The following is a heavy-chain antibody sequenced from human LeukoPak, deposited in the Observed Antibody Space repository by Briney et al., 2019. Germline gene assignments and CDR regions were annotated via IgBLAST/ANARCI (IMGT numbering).Heavy chain of an antibody. Sequence: ASVKVSCKASGYTFTGYYMHWVRQAPGQGLEWMGWINPNSGGTNYARKFQGRVTMTRDTSISTAYMELSRLRSDDTAVYYCARDHDAIKYSYGQYYFDYWGQGTLVTVSS. CDR2: INPNSGGT. J-gene: IGHJ4*02. V-gene: IGHV1-2*02. CDR1: GYTFTGYY. CDR3: ARDHDAIKYSYGQYYFDY. D-gene: IGHD5-18*01.